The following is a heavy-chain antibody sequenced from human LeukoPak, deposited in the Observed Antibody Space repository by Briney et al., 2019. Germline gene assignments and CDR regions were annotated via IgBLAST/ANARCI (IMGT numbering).Heavy chain of an antibody. CDR2: ISGSGGST. V-gene: IGHV3-23*01. CDR1: GFTFSTYA. J-gene: IGHJ4*02. CDR3: AKSIGGVVVEAADY. Sequence: PGGSLRLSCAASGFTFSTYAMTWVRQAPGKGLEWVSIISGSGGSTYYADSVKGRFTLSRDNSMNTIYLQMNGLRAEDTAVYYCAKSIGGVVVEAADYWGQGTLVTVSS. D-gene: IGHD2-15*01.